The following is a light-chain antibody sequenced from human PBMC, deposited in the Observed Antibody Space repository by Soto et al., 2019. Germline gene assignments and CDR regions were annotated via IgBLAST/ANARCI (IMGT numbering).Light chain of an antibody. CDR2: DAS. Sequence: EIVMTQSPATLSVSPGERATLSCRASQSVITNLAWYQQKPGQAPRLLIYDASSRATGIPDRFSGGGSGTDFTLTISRLEPEDFAVYYCQQFSSYPLTFGGGTKVDIK. CDR3: QQFSSYPLT. J-gene: IGKJ4*01. V-gene: IGKV3D-15*01. CDR1: QSVITN.